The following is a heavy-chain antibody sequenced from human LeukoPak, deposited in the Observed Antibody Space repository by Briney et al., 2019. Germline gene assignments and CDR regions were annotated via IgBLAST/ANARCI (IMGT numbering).Heavy chain of an antibody. D-gene: IGHD1-1*01. CDR3: AKETLPSKTGSDNYYYYYGMDV. Sequence: PGGSLRLFCKASGFIFSSYGIHWVRGAPGKGLEGVAVISYDGSNKYYADSVKGRFTISRDNSKNTLYLQMNSLRAEDTAVYYCAKETLPSKTGSDNYYYYYGMDVWGQGTTVTVSS. CDR2: ISYDGSNK. J-gene: IGHJ6*02. CDR1: GFIFSSYG. V-gene: IGHV3-30*18.